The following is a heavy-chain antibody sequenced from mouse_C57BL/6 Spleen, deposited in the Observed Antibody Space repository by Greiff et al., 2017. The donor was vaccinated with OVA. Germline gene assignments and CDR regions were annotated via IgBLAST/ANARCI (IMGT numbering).Heavy chain of an antibody. J-gene: IGHJ3*01. CDR3: ARQWNDYDAAWFAY. Sequence: VQLQQPGAELVKPGASVKMSCKASGYTFTSYWITWVKQRPGQGLEWIGDIYPGSGSTNYNEKFKSKATLTVDTSSSTSYMQLSSLTSEYSAVYYCARQWNDYDAAWFAYWGQGTLVTVSA. CDR1: GYTFTSYW. V-gene: IGHV1-55*01. D-gene: IGHD2-4*01. CDR2: IYPGSGST.